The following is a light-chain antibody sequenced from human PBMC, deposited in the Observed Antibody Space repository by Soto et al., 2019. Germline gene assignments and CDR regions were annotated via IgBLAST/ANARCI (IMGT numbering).Light chain of an antibody. J-gene: IGLJ3*02. CDR1: SGHSTYA. CDR2: LNSDGSH. Sequence: QPVLTQSPSASASLGASVKLTCTLRSGHSTYAIAWHQQQPEKGPRYLMKLNSDGSHTKGDGIPDRFSGSSSGAERYLTISSLQSEDEDDYYCQTWVTGPPWVFGGGTKLTVL. CDR3: QTWVTGPPWV. V-gene: IGLV4-69*01.